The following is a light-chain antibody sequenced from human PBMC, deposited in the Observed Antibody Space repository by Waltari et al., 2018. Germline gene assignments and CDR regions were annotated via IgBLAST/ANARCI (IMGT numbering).Light chain of an antibody. V-gene: IGKV1-39*01. CDR2: AAS. Sequence: DIQMPQSPSSLSASVGDRVTITCRASQSIASFLNWYQQKPGKAPKLLIYAASSLQSGVPSRFSASGSGTDFTLTISSLQPEDFATYYCQQSYKTPPLTFGGGTKVEMK. CDR1: QSIASF. J-gene: IGKJ4*01. CDR3: QQSYKTPPLT.